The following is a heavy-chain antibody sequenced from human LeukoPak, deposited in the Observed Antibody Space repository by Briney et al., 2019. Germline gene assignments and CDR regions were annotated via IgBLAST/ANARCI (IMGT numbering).Heavy chain of an antibody. CDR1: GGSFSDYY. CDR3: VRERASVFDI. J-gene: IGHJ3*02. D-gene: IGHD1-26*01. Sequence: PSETLSFTCAVYGGSFSDYYWGWVRQAPEKGLEWIAEISHIGRTNYKASLQSRVSVSADISRNQFSLKLTSVIAADTAVYYCVRERASVFDIWGQGTVVTVSS. CDR2: ISHIGRT. V-gene: IGHV4-34*01.